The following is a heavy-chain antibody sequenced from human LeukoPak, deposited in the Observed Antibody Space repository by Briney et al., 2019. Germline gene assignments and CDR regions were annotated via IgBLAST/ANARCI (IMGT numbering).Heavy chain of an antibody. J-gene: IGHJ6*03. CDR2: ISGSGGST. CDR3: AKRGVVVVPASERARRNYYYYYMDV. CDR1: GFTFSSYA. D-gene: IGHD2-2*01. V-gene: IGHV3-23*01. Sequence: PGGSLRLSCAASGFTFSSYAMSWVRQAPGKGLEWVSGISGSGGSTNYEDSVKGRFTISRDNSKNTLYLQMNSLRAEDTAVYYCAKRGVVVVPASERARRNYYYYYMDVWGKGTTITVSS.